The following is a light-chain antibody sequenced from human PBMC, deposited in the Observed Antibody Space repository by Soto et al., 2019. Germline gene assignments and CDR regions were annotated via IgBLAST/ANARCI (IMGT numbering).Light chain of an antibody. CDR2: DAS. CDR3: QQYDTLPLT. J-gene: IGKJ3*01. Sequence: DIQMTQSPSSLSASVGDRVTITCQASQDINNFLNWYQHKPGKAPNLLIYDASNLEPGVPSRFSGSGSGTDFTVTISSLQPEDIATYSCQQYDTLPLTFGPGTKVYIK. CDR1: QDINNF. V-gene: IGKV1-33*01.